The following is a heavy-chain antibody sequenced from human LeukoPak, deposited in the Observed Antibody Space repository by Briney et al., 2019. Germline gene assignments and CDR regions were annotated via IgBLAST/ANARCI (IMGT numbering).Heavy chain of an antibody. V-gene: IGHV3-30*04. CDR3: ARGEHKYYYDSSGYSFDY. D-gene: IGHD3-22*01. CDR2: ISYDGSNK. Sequence: PGGSLRLSCAASGFTFSSYAMHWVRQAPGKGLEWVAVISYDGSNKYYADSVKGRFTISRDNSKNTLYLQMNSLRAEDTAVYYCARGEHKYYYDSSGYSFDYWGQGTLVTVSS. J-gene: IGHJ4*02. CDR1: GFTFSSYA.